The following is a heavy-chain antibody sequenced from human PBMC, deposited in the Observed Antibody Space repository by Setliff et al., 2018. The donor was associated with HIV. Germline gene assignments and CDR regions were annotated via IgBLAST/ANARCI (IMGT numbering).Heavy chain of an antibody. CDR2: INHSGST. D-gene: IGHD4-4*01. V-gene: IGHV4-34*01. Sequence: LSLTCAVYGGSLSGYYWTWIRQPPGKGLEWIGEINHSGSTNYNPSLKSRFTISIDTSKNQFSLKLSSVTAADTAMYYCARGRMATVLIRNWIDPWGQGSLVTVSS. CDR3: ARGRMATVLIRNWIDP. CDR1: GGSLSGYY. J-gene: IGHJ5*02.